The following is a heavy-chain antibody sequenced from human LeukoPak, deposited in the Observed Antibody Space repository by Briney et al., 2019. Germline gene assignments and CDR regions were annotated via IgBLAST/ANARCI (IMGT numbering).Heavy chain of an antibody. CDR2: IKQDGSEK. CDR1: GFTFSSYW. CDR3: ARDLPDYDFWSGYYTSAVAP. D-gene: IGHD3-3*01. V-gene: IGHV3-7*01. J-gene: IGHJ4*02. Sequence: GGSLRLSCAASGFTFSSYWMSWVRQAPGKGLEWVANIKQDGSEKYYVDSVKGRFTISRDNAKNSLYLQMNSLRAEDTAVYYCARDLPDYDFWSGYYTSAVAPWGQGTLVTVSS.